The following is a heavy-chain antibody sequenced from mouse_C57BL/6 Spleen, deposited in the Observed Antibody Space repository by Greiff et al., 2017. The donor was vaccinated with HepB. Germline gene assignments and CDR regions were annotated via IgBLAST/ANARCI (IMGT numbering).Heavy chain of an antibody. J-gene: IGHJ2*01. CDR3: ARWSTTVVAGGY. Sequence: VQLQQSGAELVKPGASVKLSCKASGYTFTSYWMHWVKQRPGQGLEWIGMIHPNSGSTNYNEKFKGKATLTVDKSSSTAYMQLSSLTSEDSAVYYCARWSTTVVAGGYWGQGTTLTVSS. CDR1: GYTFTSYW. V-gene: IGHV1-64*01. CDR2: IHPNSGST. D-gene: IGHD1-1*01.